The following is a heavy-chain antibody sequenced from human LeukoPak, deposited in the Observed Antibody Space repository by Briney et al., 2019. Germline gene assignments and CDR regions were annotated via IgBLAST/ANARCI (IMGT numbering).Heavy chain of an antibody. Sequence: PGGSPRLSCAASGFTFSSYAMHWVRQAPGKGLEWVAVISYDGSNKYYADSVKGRFTISRDNSKNTLYLQMNSLRAEDTAVYYCARDAMGGYSYGSSRRGAFDIWGQGTMVTVSS. D-gene: IGHD5-18*01. J-gene: IGHJ3*02. CDR3: ARDAMGGYSYGSSRRGAFDI. CDR2: ISYDGSNK. CDR1: GFTFSSYA. V-gene: IGHV3-30-3*01.